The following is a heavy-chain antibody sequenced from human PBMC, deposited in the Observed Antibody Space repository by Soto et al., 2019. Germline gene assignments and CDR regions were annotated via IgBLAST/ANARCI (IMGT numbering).Heavy chain of an antibody. CDR2: ISYDGTNK. J-gene: IGHJ4*02. D-gene: IGHD4-17*01. Sequence: XGFLKLSCAASGFIVSISAMHGVGQAPGKGPEWVALISYDGTNKFYADSVKGRFTISRDNSKSTLYLQVDSLRPEDAAVYYCARDPKTYGGQHWAFNYFDSWGQGTLVTVSS. CDR3: ARDPKTYGGQHWAFNYFDS. CDR1: GFIVSISA. V-gene: IGHV3-30-3*01.